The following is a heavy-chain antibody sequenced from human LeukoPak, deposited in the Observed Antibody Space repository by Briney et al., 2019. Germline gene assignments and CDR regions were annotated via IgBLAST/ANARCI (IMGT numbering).Heavy chain of an antibody. CDR2: IRHSDSNT. D-gene: IGHD1-1*01. Sequence: GGSVRLSCAASGFIFSSSDMSWVRQAPGSGLEGVSSIRHSDSNTYYADSVMGRFTISRDNSKNTLYLQMNSLSAEDTAVYYCAKRGNPTVGHHYLDVWARGPRSVSP. CDR3: AKRGNPTVGHHYLDV. CDR1: GFIFSSSD. V-gene: IGHV3-23*05. J-gene: IGHJ6*03.